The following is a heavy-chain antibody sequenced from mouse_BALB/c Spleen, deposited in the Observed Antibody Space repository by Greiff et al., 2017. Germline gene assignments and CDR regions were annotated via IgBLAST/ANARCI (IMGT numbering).Heavy chain of an antibody. Sequence: VKLMESGPGLVAPSQSLSITCTVSGFSLTSYGVHWVRQPPGKGLEWLGVIWAGGSTNYNSALMSRLSISKDNSKSQVFLKMNSLQTDNTDMYYCARDLYVNYSDYWGQGTPLTVSS. CDR2: IWAGGST. D-gene: IGHD2-3*01. J-gene: IGHJ2*01. CDR3: ARDLYVNYSDY. V-gene: IGHV2-9*02. CDR1: GFSLTSYG.